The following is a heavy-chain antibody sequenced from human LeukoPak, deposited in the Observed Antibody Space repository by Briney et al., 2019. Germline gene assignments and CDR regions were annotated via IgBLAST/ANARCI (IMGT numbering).Heavy chain of an antibody. D-gene: IGHD6-13*01. CDR3: ARGLGSSSPKRHRYMDV. Sequence: SETLSLTCAVYGGSFSGYYWSWIRQPPGKGLGWIGEINHSGSTNYNPSLKSRVTISVDTSKNQFSLKLSSVTAADTAVYYCARGLGSSSPKRHRYMDVWGKGTTVTVSS. J-gene: IGHJ6*03. V-gene: IGHV4-34*01. CDR2: INHSGST. CDR1: GGSFSGYY.